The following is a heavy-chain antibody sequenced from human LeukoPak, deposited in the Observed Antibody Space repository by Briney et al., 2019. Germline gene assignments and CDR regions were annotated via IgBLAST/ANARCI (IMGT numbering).Heavy chain of an antibody. CDR2: ISSSSSYI. J-gene: IGHJ4*02. Sequence: GGSLRLSCVASGFTFISFWLSWVRQAPGKGLEWVSSISSSSSYIYYADSVKGRFTISRDNAKNSLYLQMNSLRAEDTAVYYCARGAADGLDYWGQGTLVTVSS. V-gene: IGHV3-21*01. CDR1: GFTFISFW. CDR3: ARGAADGLDY. D-gene: IGHD5-24*01.